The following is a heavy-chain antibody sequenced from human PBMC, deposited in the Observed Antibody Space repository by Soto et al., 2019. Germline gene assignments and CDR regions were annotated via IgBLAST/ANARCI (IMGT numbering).Heavy chain of an antibody. CDR3: ARVNYGDYYYGMDV. CDR1: GGSINYSY. J-gene: IGHJ6*02. V-gene: IGHV4-59*01. CDR2: ISYTGSA. Sequence: PSETLSLTCTVSGGSINYSYWTWIRQPPGKGLEWIGYISYTGSANYNASLKSRLTISVDTSKNQFSLKLSSVTAADTALYYCARVNYGDYYYGMDVWGQGNTVTVSS. D-gene: IGHD4-17*01.